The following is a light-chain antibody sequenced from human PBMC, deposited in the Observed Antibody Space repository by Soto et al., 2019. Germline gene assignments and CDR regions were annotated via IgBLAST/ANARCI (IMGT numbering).Light chain of an antibody. V-gene: IGKV3-20*01. J-gene: IGKJ1*01. CDR1: QSVSSAN. CDR2: GAS. CDR3: QQYNKWPPRT. Sequence: EIVLTQSPGTLSLSPGERATLSCRASQSVSSANFAWYQQKPGQAPRLLIYGASSRATGIPDRFSGSGSGTDFTLTISSLQSEDFAVYYCQQYNKWPPRTFGPGTKVDIK.